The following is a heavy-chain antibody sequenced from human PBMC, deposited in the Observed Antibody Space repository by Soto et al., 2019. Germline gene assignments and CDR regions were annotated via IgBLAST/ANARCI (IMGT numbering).Heavy chain of an antibody. CDR2: INGSGSNK. CDR3: ARDLYGDYDDYFYYCTDV. D-gene: IGHD4-17*01. J-gene: IGHJ6*03. Sequence: PGGSLRLSCAASGFTFTTYAMSWVRQAPGKGLEWVSAINGSGSNKYYADSVKGRFTISRDNSKNTLHLQMNSLRADDTAVYYCARDLYGDYDDYFYYCTDVWGKGTTVTVYS. CDR1: GFTFTTYA. V-gene: IGHV3-23*01.